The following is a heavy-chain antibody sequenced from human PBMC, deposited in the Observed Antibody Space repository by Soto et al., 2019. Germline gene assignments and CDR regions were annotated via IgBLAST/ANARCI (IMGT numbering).Heavy chain of an antibody. Sequence: ASVKVSCKASGGTFSSYAISWVRQAPGQGLEWMGGIIPIFGTANYAQKFQGRVTITADKSTSTAYMELSSLRSEDTAVYYCARGGGYCGGDCYPPPPGYYYGMDVWGQGTTVTVSS. CDR2: IIPIFGTA. CDR1: GGTFSSYA. V-gene: IGHV1-69*06. CDR3: ARGGGYCGGDCYPPPPGYYYGMDV. D-gene: IGHD2-21*02. J-gene: IGHJ6*02.